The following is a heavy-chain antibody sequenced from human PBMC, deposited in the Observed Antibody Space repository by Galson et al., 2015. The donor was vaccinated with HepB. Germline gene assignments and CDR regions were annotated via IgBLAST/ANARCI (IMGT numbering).Heavy chain of an antibody. CDR2: ISYDGSNK. D-gene: IGHD2-21*02. CDR3: ARDGGATARRGAGTV. V-gene: IGHV3-30-3*01. CDR1: GFTFSSYA. J-gene: IGHJ3*01. Sequence: SLRLSCAASGFTFSSYAMHWVRQAPGKGLEWVAVISYDGSNKYYADSVKGRFTISRDNSKNTLYLQMNSLRAEDTAVYYCARDGGATARRGAGTVWGQGTMVTVSS.